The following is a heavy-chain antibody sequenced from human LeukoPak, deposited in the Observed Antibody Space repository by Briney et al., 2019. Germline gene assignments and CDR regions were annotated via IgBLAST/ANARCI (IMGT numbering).Heavy chain of an antibody. CDR3: ARARYSSGWYGDY. J-gene: IGHJ4*02. V-gene: IGHV3-30*19. Sequence: GGSLRLSCEASGFIFSGYDLHWVRQAPGKGLEWVAVISYDGSNKYYADSVKGRFTISRDNSKNMLYLQMNSLRAEDTAVYYCARARYSSGWYGDYWGQGTLVTVSS. CDR1: GFIFSGYD. D-gene: IGHD6-19*01. CDR2: ISYDGSNK.